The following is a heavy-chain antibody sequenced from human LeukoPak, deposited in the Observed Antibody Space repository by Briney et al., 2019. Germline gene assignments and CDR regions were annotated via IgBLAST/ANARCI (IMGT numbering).Heavy chain of an antibody. CDR3: SRGGDYHGFDI. CDR1: GFTFSSYW. Sequence: GGSLRLSCAASGFTFSSYWMHWVRQAPGKGLVWVSRINGDGSSTIYADSVKGRFTFSRDNAKNTLYLQMNSLRAEDTAVYYCSRGGDYHGFDIWGQGTMVTVSS. CDR2: INGDGSST. D-gene: IGHD4-17*01. V-gene: IGHV3-74*01. J-gene: IGHJ3*02.